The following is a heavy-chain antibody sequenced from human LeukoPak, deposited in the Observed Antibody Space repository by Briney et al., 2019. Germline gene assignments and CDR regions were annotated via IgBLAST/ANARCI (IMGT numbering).Heavy chain of an antibody. Sequence: GGSLRLSCAASGFTFSSYSMNWVRQAPGKGLEWVSSISSSSSYIYYADSMKGRFTISRDNAKNSLYLQMNSLRAEDTAVYYCARVGGYSYGYLDYWGQGTLVTVSS. D-gene: IGHD5-18*01. CDR3: ARVGGYSYGYLDY. J-gene: IGHJ4*02. V-gene: IGHV3-21*01. CDR1: GFTFSSYS. CDR2: ISSSSSYI.